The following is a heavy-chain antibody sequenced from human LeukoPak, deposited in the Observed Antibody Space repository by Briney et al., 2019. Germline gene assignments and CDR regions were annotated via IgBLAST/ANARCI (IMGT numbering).Heavy chain of an antibody. V-gene: IGHV1-69*05. D-gene: IGHD6-6*01. CDR1: GGTFSSYA. CDR3: ARAEGSSYYMDV. Sequence: SVKVSCKAPGGTFSSYAISWVRQAPGQGLEWMGGIIPIFGTANYAQKFQGRVTITTDESTSTAYMELSSLRSEDTAVYYCARAEGSSYYMDVWGKGTTVTVSS. CDR2: IIPIFGTA. J-gene: IGHJ6*03.